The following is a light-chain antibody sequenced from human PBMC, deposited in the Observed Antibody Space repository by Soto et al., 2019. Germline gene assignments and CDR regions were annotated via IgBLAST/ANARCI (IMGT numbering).Light chain of an antibody. CDR2: SNN. CDR3: AAWDDSLNGVV. V-gene: IGLV1-44*01. J-gene: IGLJ2*01. CDR1: SSNIGSNT. Sequence: QSVLTQPPSASGTPGQRVTISCSGRSSNIGSNTVNWYQQLPGTAPKLLIYSNNQRPSGVPDRFSGSKSGTSASLAISGLQSEDEAAYYCAAWDDSLNGVVFGGGTQLTVL.